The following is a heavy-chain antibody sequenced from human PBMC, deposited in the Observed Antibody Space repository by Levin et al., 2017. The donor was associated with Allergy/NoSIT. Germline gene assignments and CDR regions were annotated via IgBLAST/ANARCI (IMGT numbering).Heavy chain of an antibody. J-gene: IGHJ4*02. CDR3: ARDSDKRSYGLRFEY. V-gene: IGHV1-3*04. CDR2: INTASGDT. D-gene: IGHD5-18*01. Sequence: GESLKISCKASGYTFTNYKLHWVRQAPGQGPEWMGWINTASGDTKYSEKFQDRVTITRDTSASTAYLELSSLRSEDTAVFYCARDSDKRSYGLRFEYWGQGALVTVSS. CDR1: GYTFTNYK.